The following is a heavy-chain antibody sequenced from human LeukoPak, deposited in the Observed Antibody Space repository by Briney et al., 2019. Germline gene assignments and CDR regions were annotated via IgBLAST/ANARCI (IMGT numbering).Heavy chain of an antibody. CDR1: GYTFTSYG. D-gene: IGHD2-15*01. CDR3: ARDQRRYCSGGSCYSFVY. Sequence: ASVKVSCKASGYTFTSYGIIWVRQAPGQGLEWMGWISAYNGNTNYAQKLQGRVTMTTDTSTSTAYMELRSLRSDDTAVYYCARDQRRYCSGGSCYSFVYWGQGTLVTVSS. J-gene: IGHJ4*02. CDR2: ISAYNGNT. V-gene: IGHV1-18*01.